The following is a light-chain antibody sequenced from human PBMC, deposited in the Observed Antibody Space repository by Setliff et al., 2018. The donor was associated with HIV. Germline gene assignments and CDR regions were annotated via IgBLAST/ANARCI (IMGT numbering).Light chain of an antibody. V-gene: IGLV1-40*01. CDR3: QSYDSSLGGNYV. CDR1: SSTIGAGYP. J-gene: IGLJ1*01. CDR2: GDT. Sequence: QSVLTQPPSVSGAPGQRITISCTGGSSTIGAGYPVFWYQQVPGTAPKLLIYGDTNRPSGVPDRFSGSKSGTSASLAITGLQAEDEADYYCQSYDSSLGGNYVFGTGTKVTVL.